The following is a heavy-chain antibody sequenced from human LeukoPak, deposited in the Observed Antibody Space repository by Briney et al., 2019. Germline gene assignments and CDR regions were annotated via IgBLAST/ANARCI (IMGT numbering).Heavy chain of an antibody. D-gene: IGHD3-10*01. CDR3: ARVSSGKDAFDI. CDR2: ISSSGSTI. CDR1: GVTFSSYE. J-gene: IGHJ3*02. Sequence: GGSLRLSCAASGVTFSSYEMNWVRQAPGKGLEWVSYISSSGSTIYYADSVKGRFTISRDNAKNSLYLQMNSLRAEDTAVYYCARVSSGKDAFDIWGQGTMVTVSS. V-gene: IGHV3-48*03.